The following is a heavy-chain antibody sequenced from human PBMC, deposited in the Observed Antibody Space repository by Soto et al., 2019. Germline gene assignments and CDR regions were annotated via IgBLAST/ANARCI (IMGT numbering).Heavy chain of an antibody. V-gene: IGHV4-39*01. CDR3: AHGDIVVVPAAPRVLYFDY. J-gene: IGHJ4*02. CDR2: IYYSGST. Sequence: SETLSLTCTVSGCSISSSSYYWGWIRQPPGKGLEWIGSIYYSGSTYYNPSLKSRVTISVDTSKNQFSLKLSSVTAADTAVYYCAHGDIVVVPAAPRVLYFDYWGQGTLVTVSS. CDR1: GCSISSSSYY. D-gene: IGHD2-2*01.